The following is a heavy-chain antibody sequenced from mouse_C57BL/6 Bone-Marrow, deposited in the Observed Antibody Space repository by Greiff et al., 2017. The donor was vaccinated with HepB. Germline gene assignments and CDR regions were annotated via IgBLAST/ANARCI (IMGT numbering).Heavy chain of an antibody. Sequence: EVQLVESGGGLVKPGGSLKLSCAASGFTFSSYTMSWVRQTPEKRLEWVATISGGGGNTYYPDSVKGRFTISRDNAKNTLYLQMSSLRSEDTALYYCARDGYYPYYFDYWGRGTTITVSA. D-gene: IGHD2-3*01. J-gene: IGHJ2*01. CDR1: GFTFSSYT. CDR2: ISGGGGNT. CDR3: ARDGYYPYYFDY. V-gene: IGHV5-9*01.